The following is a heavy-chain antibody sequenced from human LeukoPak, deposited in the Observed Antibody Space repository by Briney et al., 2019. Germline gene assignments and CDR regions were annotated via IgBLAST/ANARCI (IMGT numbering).Heavy chain of an antibody. J-gene: IGHJ6*02. CDR3: ARIGLYYGMDV. D-gene: IGHD3/OR15-3a*01. CDR1: VGTFSSYA. CDR2: IIPILGIA. V-gene: IGHV1-69*04. Sequence: ASVKVSCKASVGTFSSYAISWVRQAPGQGLEWMGRIIPILGIANYAQKFQGRVTITADKSTSTAYMELSSLRSEDTAVYYCARIGLYYGMDVWGQGTTVTVSS.